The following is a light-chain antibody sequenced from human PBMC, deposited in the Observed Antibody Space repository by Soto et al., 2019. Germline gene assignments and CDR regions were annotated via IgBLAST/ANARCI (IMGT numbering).Light chain of an antibody. V-gene: IGKV1-17*03. CDR1: EGVSNS. J-gene: IGKJ4*01. CDR3: LQHNSYPLT. Sequence: DIQMTQSPSAMSASVGDRVTITCRASEGVSNSLGWFQQKPGKVPKRLISAASSLQNGVPSRFSASGSGSDFTLTISSLQREDSATYYCLQHNSYPLTFGGGTKVEI. CDR2: AAS.